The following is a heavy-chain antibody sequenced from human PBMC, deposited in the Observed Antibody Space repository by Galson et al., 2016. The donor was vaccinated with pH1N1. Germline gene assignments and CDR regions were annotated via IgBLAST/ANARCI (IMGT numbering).Heavy chain of an antibody. Sequence: SETLSLTCSVSGASLDDYYWSWIRQPPGKGLEWIGYIYYTGRTYYHPSLNNRVTISVDTSKNQFSLNLRSVIAADTAVYFCARTKFWNEHGGDYWGQGALVTVSA. CDR1: GASLDDYY. CDR2: IYYTGRT. V-gene: IGHV4-59*01. CDR3: ARTKFWNEHGGDY. J-gene: IGHJ4*02. D-gene: IGHD1-1*01.